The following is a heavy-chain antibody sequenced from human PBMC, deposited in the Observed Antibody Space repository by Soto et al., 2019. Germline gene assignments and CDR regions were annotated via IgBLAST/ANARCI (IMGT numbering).Heavy chain of an antibody. J-gene: IGHJ4*02. Sequence: QVQLVQSGAEVKKPGASVKVSCKASGYIFTNYYIHWVLQAPGQALEWMAIINPLPTSGSTNYAQKFQGRVTVTRDTSTSTVYQELSSLRSDDTAVYYCARDLAAAAYWGQGTLVTVSS. CDR2: INPLPTSGST. D-gene: IGHD6-13*01. V-gene: IGHV1-46*01. CDR1: GYIFTNYY. CDR3: ARDLAAAAY.